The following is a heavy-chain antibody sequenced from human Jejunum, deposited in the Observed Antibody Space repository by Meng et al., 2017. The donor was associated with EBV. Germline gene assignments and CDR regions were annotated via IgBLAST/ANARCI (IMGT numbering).Heavy chain of an antibody. J-gene: IGHJ5*02. CDR2: INAGSGYT. CDR1: GITFTIDA. D-gene: IGHD1/OR15-1a*01. CDR3: ARESGSELEQPNYNWFGP. Sequence: VLLVTLGVEVKPPGASVKVPCTASGITFTIDAMHLVRHAPGQTLEWMGWINAGSGYTRYSQKFQGRVTITRDTSASIVYMELSSLRSEDTAVYFCARESGSELEQPNYNWFGPWGQGTLVTVSS. V-gene: IGHV1-3*01.